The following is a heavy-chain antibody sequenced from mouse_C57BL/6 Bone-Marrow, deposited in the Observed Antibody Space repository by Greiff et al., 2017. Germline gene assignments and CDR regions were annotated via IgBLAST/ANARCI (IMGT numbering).Heavy chain of an antibody. J-gene: IGHJ4*01. CDR2: INPNNGGT. Sequence: EVQLQQSGPELVKPGASVKISCKASGYTFTDYYMNWVKQSHGKSLEWIGDINPNNGGTSYNQKFKGKATLTVDKSSSTAYMELRSLTSEDSAVYYCARRNYYDYWGQGTSVTVSS. D-gene: IGHD2-4*01. CDR1: GYTFTDYY. V-gene: IGHV1-26*01. CDR3: ARRNYYDY.